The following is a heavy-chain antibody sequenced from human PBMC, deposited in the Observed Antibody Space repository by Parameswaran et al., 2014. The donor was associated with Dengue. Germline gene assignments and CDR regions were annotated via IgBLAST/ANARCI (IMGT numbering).Heavy chain of an antibody. CDR3: ARDRYDFWSGYEMNWFDP. CDR2: INPNSGGT. Sequence: WVRQAPGQGLEWMGWINPNSGGTNYAQKFQGRVTMTRDTSISTAYMELSRLRSDDTAVYYCARDRYDFWSGYEMNWFDPGAREPWSPS. D-gene: IGHD3-3*01. J-gene: IGHJ5*02. V-gene: IGHV1-2*02.